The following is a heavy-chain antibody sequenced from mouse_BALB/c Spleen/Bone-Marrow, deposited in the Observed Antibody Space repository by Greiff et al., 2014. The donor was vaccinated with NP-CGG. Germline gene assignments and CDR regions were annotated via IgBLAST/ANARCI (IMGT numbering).Heavy chain of an antibody. CDR2: ISDGGSYT. V-gene: IGHV5-4*02. J-gene: IGHJ4*01. CDR3: ARDRRITTATYAMDY. Sequence: EVQRVESGGGLVKPGGSLKLSCAASGFTFSDYYMYWVRQTPEKRLEWVATISDGGSYTYYPDSVKGRFTISRDNAKNNLYLQMSSLKSEGTAMYYCARDRRITTATYAMDYWGQGTSVTVSS. D-gene: IGHD1-2*01. CDR1: GFTFSDYY.